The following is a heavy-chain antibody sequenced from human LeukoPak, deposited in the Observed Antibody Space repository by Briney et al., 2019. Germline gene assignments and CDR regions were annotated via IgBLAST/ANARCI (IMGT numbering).Heavy chain of an antibody. Sequence: GGSLRLSCAASGFTFSSYGMHWVRQTPGKGLEWGAATSSSDAGTYHADSVKGRFTISRDKSKNTLYLQLNSLRAEDTAVYFCARQSGGPYNWFDPWGQGTLVTVSS. J-gene: IGHJ5*02. CDR2: TSSSDAGT. CDR1: GFTFSSYG. CDR3: ARQSGGPYNWFDP. D-gene: IGHD2-15*01. V-gene: IGHV3-NL1*01.